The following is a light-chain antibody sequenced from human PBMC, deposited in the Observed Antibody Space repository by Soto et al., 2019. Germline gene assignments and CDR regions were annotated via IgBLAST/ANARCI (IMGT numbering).Light chain of an antibody. CDR1: QSVSSSY. CDR3: QQYAGSPRT. Sequence: TQSTGTLSWSPGERATLSCRASQSVSSSYLAXYXXKXGXXXRXXXYGASSRATGIPDRFSGSGYGTDFTLTISRLEPEDFAVYFCQQYAGSPRTFSQGNKVDIK. CDR2: GAS. V-gene: IGKV3-20*01. J-gene: IGKJ1*01.